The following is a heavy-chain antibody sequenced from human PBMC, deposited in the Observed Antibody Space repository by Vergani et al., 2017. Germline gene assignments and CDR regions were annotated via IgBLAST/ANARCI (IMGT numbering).Heavy chain of an antibody. CDR3: TTAWGLYYLHGEYFQY. CDR2: SGLEGARMIANSVA. J-gene: IGHJ1*01. CDR1: EFKISDFD. Sequence: DVQLVQSGGGQVQPGESLEVSCAASEFKISDFDIHWVRQAPGRGLEWVGRSGLEGARMIANSVASFSASVRGRFGISRDDSKNTLFLQMNSLKDEDTAVYYCTTAWGLYYLHGEYFQYWGRGTLVSVSS. D-gene: IGHD3-10*01. V-gene: IGHV3-73*02.